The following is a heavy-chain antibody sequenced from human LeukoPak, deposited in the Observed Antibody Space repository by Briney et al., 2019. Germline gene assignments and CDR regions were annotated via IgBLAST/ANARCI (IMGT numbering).Heavy chain of an antibody. CDR3: AKDQRWESPHYLDS. V-gene: IGHV3-33*06. D-gene: IGHD1-26*01. Sequence: GRSLRLSCAASGFTFSNYGMHWVRQAPGKGLEWVAVIYFDGSHKYHADSVKGRFTISRDNSKNTLYVQMNSLRDEDTAVYYCAKDQRWESPHYLDSWVQGTLVTVSS. CDR2: IYFDGSHK. CDR1: GFTFSNYG. J-gene: IGHJ4*02.